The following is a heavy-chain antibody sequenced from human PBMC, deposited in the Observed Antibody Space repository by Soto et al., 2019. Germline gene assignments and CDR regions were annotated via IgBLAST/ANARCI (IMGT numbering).Heavy chain of an antibody. Sequence: QVQLVQSGAEVQKPGSSVKISCKTSGDTFSSNVISWVRQAPGQGLEWRGGIIPIFGTPNYAQIFQGRVTSTAYKSTSTAFMELSSLRSEDTAVYYCARVDVTGRLNYYYYGMDVWGQGTTVTVSS. D-gene: IGHD2-21*02. V-gene: IGHV1-69*06. CDR3: ARVDVTGRLNYYYYGMDV. CDR1: GDTFSSNV. J-gene: IGHJ6*02. CDR2: IIPIFGTP.